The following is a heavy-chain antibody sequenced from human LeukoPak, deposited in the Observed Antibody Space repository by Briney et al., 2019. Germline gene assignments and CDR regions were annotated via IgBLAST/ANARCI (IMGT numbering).Heavy chain of an antibody. V-gene: IGHV3-49*03. D-gene: IGHD3-22*01. CDR2: IRSKAFGVTT. CDR1: GFTFGDYA. Sequence: GGSLRLSCIGSGFTFGDYAMSWFRQAPGKGLEWVGFIRSKAFGVTTEYAASVKGRFAISRDDPKSIAYLQMNSLKTEDTAVYYCTRDPQYDSSGYLGFTFDYWGQGILVTVSS. J-gene: IGHJ4*02. CDR3: TRDPQYDSSGYLGFTFDY.